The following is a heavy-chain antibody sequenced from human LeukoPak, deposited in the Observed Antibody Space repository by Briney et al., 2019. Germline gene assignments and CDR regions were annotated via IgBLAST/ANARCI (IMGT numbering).Heavy chain of an antibody. CDR2: INPNSGGT. V-gene: IGHV1-2*02. CDR1: GYTFTSYG. J-gene: IGHJ4*02. CDR3: ARDFYDILTGSPPAPHDY. D-gene: IGHD3-9*01. Sequence: ASVKVSCKASGYTFTSYGISWVRQAPGQGLEWMGWINPNSGGTNYAQKFQGRVTMTRDTSISTAYMELSRLRSDDTAVYYCARDFYDILTGSPPAPHDYWGQGTLVTVSS.